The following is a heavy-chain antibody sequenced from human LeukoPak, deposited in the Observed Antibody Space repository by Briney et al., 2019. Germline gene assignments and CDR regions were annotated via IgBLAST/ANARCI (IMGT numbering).Heavy chain of an antibody. Sequence: GASVKVSCKASGYTFASSAVNWVRQAPGQGLEWMGWINTNTGNPTYAQGFTGRFVFSLDTSVSTAYLQISSLKAEDTAVYYCALTQRYCTTISCYALDYWGQGTLVTVSS. J-gene: IGHJ4*02. D-gene: IGHD2-2*01. V-gene: IGHV7-4-1*02. CDR2: INTNTGNP. CDR3: ALTQRYCTTISCYALDY. CDR1: GYTFASSA.